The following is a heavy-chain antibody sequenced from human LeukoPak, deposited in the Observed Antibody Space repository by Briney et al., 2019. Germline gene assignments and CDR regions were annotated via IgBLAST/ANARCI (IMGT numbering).Heavy chain of an antibody. Sequence: PGRSLRLSCAASGFTFDDYAMHWVRQAPGKGLEWVSGFSWNGGSIGYADSVKGRFTISRDNAKNSLYLQMNSLRAEDTAVYYCARDYSSGWTNYGMDVWGQGTTVTVSS. D-gene: IGHD6-19*01. CDR2: FSWNGGSI. V-gene: IGHV3-9*01. CDR3: ARDYSSGWTNYGMDV. J-gene: IGHJ6*02. CDR1: GFTFDDYA.